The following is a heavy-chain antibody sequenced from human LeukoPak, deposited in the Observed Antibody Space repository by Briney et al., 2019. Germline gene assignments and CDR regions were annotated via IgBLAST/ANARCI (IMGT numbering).Heavy chain of an antibody. D-gene: IGHD2-15*01. CDR1: GFTFSSYA. J-gene: IGHJ3*02. CDR2: ISGSGGST. V-gene: IGHV3-23*01. CDR3: AKDEVVVAATRDAFDI. Sequence: GGSLRLSCAASGFTFSSYAMSWVRQAPGKGLEWVSAISGSGGSTYYADSVKGRFTISRDNSKNTLYLQMNSLRAEDTAVYYCAKDEVVVAATRDAFDILGPGKMVTVS.